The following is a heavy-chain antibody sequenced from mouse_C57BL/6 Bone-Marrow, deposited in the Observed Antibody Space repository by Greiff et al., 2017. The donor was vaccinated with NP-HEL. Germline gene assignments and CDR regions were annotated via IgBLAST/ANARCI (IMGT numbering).Heavy chain of an antibody. CDR3: ARGGYYGAMDY. CDR1: GYTFTSYW. CDR2: IDPSDSYT. J-gene: IGHJ4*01. V-gene: IGHV1-69*01. Sequence: VQLQQPGAELVMPGASVKLSCKASGYTFTSYWMHWVKQRPGQGLEWIGEIDPSDSYTNYNQKFKGKSTLTVDKSSSTAYMQLSSLTSEDSAVEYCARGGYYGAMDYWGQGTSVTVAS. D-gene: IGHD1-1*01.